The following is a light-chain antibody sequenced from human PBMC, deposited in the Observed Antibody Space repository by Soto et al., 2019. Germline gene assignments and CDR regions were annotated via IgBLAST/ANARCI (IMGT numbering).Light chain of an antibody. CDR3: SSFTRIVGL. J-gene: IGLJ3*02. V-gene: IGLV2-14*01. Sequence: QSALTQPASVSGSPGQTITISCTGAVSEVAAYTYVSWYQQHPGKGPKLIIYDVSNRPLGVSNRFSGSKSGTTASLTISGLQDEDEADYYCSSFTRIVGLFGGGTKLTVL. CDR2: DVS. CDR1: VSEVAAYTY.